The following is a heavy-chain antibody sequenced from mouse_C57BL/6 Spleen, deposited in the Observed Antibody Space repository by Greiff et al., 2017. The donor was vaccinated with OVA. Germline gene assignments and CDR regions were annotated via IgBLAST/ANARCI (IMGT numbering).Heavy chain of an antibody. CDR2: INPNNGGT. D-gene: IGHD1-1*01. J-gene: IGHJ2*01. CDR3: ARWHYYGSRGNYFDY. Sequence: EVQLQQSGPELVKPGASVKISCKASGYTFTDYYMNWVKQSHGKSLEWIGDINPNNGGTSYNQKFKGKATLTVDKSSSTAYMELRSLTSEDSAVYYCARWHYYGSRGNYFDYWGQGTTLTVSS. CDR1: GYTFTDYY. V-gene: IGHV1-26*01.